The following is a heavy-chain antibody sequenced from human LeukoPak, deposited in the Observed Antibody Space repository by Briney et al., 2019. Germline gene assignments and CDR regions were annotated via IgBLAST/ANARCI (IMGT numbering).Heavy chain of an antibody. CDR3: ARVEEDLSLRY. V-gene: IGHV3-23*01. D-gene: IGHD2-15*01. Sequence: GGSLRLSCAASGFTFSSYGMSWVRQAPGKGLEWVSAISGSGGSTYYADSVKGRFTISRDNSKNTVYLQMNSLRAEDTAVYYCARVEEDLSLRYWGQGTLVTVSS. CDR1: GFTFSSYG. J-gene: IGHJ4*02. CDR2: ISGSGGST.